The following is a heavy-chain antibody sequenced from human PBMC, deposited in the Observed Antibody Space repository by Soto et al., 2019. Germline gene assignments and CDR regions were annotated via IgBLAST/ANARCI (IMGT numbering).Heavy chain of an antibody. V-gene: IGHV3-15*01. J-gene: IGHJ4*02. D-gene: IGHD2-2*01. Sequence: GHLVESGGGFVKPGGSLTLSCAASGFTFSNVWLSWVRQGPGKGLEWLGRIKSRTENETTDYASPARGRFIISRDDSKNMLYLQLKSLKSEDTGVYYCVTVLPHANSWFDYWGQGTPVTVSS. CDR3: VTVLPHANSWFDY. CDR2: IKSRTENETT. CDR1: GFTFSNVW.